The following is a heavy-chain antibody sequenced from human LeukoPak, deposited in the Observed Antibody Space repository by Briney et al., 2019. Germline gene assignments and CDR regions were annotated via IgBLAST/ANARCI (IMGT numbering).Heavy chain of an antibody. CDR3: AREPLSRNGYNSGWFDP. V-gene: IGHV1-69*04. CDR1: GGTFSSYA. D-gene: IGHD5-24*01. Sequence: SVKVSCKASGGTFSSYAISWVRQAPGQGLEWMGRIIPILGIANYAQKFQGRVTITADKSTSTAYMELSSLRSEDTAVYYCAREPLSRNGYNSGWFDPWGQGTLVTVSS. J-gene: IGHJ5*02. CDR2: IIPILGIA.